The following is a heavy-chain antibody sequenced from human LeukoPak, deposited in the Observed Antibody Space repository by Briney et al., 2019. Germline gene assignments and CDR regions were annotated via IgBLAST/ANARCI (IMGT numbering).Heavy chain of an antibody. Sequence: GASVKVSCKASGYTFTSYYMHWVRQAPGQGLEWMGIINPSDGSTSYAQKFQGRVTMTRDTSTSTVYMELSSLRSEDTAVYYCAIGYCRGGSCDDEPGDAFDIWGQGTMVAVSS. CDR2: INPSDGST. CDR3: AIGYCRGGSCDDEPGDAFDI. V-gene: IGHV1-46*01. CDR1: GYTFTSYY. J-gene: IGHJ3*02. D-gene: IGHD2-15*01.